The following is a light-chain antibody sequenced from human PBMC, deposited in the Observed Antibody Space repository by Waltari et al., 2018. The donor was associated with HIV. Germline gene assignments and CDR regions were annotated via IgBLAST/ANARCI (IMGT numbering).Light chain of an antibody. Sequence: DIVMSQSPLSLSVSPGEQASISCRSSQSLLHSNGYNYLDWYFQKPGQSPQDLIYLASNRASGVPDRVSGSGSRTDFTQKISRVEAEDVRLYFCMQALQTPLTFGGVTQVEIK. CDR3: MQALQTPLT. CDR2: LAS. CDR1: QSLLHSNGYNY. J-gene: IGKJ4*01. V-gene: IGKV2-28*01.